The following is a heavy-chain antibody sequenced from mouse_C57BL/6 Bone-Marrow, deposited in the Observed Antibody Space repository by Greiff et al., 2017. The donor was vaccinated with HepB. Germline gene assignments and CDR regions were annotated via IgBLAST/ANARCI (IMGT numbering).Heavy chain of an antibody. V-gene: IGHV14-1*01. D-gene: IGHD2-4*01. Sequence: EVQLQQSGAELVRPGASVKLSCTASGFNIKDYYMHWVKQRPEQGLEWIGRIDPEDGDNEYAPKFQGKATMTADTSSNTAYLQLSSLTSADTAFYYCTTMITRYYYAMDYWGQGTSVTVSS. CDR1: GFNIKDYY. J-gene: IGHJ4*01. CDR2: IDPEDGDN. CDR3: TTMITRYYYAMDY.